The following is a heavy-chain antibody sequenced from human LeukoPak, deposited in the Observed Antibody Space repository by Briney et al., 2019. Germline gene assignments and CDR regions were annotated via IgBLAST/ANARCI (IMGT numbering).Heavy chain of an antibody. D-gene: IGHD6-13*01. J-gene: IGHJ4*02. CDR2: FDPEDGET. CDR3: AIPGGSSRDFDY. Sequence: GASVKVSCKFSGYTLTELSMHWVRQAPGKGLEWMGGFDPEDGETIYAQKFQGRVTMTEDTSTDTAYMELSSLRSEDTAVYYCAIPGGSSRDFDYWGQGTLVTVSS. V-gene: IGHV1-24*01. CDR1: GYTLTELS.